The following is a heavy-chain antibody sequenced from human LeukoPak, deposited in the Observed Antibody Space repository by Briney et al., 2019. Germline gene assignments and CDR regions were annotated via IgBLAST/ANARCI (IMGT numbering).Heavy chain of an antibody. CDR3: AKEIYGDATGGRLQH. CDR2: ISGSGGST. J-gene: IGHJ1*01. CDR1: GFTFSNYA. V-gene: IGHV3-23*01. D-gene: IGHD4-17*01. Sequence: GGSLRLSCAASGFTFSNYAMSWVRQAPGKGLEWFSVISGSGGSTYYADSLKGRFTISRDNYKNTLYLQMNSLRAEDTAVYYCAKEIYGDATGGRLQHWGQGTLVSVSS.